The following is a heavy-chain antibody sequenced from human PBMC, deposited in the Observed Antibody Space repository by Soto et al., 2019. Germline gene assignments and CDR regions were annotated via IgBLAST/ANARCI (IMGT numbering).Heavy chain of an antibody. D-gene: IGHD3-9*01. CDR1: GYTFSSYY. CDR3: ARGLGLGDC. CDR2: INPNGGST. V-gene: IGHV1-46*01. Sequence: QVQLVQSGAEVKKPGASVKVSCKASGYTFSSYYIHWVRQAPGQGLEWIGIINPNGGSTNYAQNFEGRPTVTRDMSSATVYMDLSALTSDDTAMYYCARGLGLGDCWGQGTLVTVSS. J-gene: IGHJ4*02.